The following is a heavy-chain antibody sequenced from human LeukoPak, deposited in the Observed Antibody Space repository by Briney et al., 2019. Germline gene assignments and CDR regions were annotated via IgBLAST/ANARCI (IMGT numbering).Heavy chain of an antibody. CDR2: ISSSSSYT. CDR3: ARFYYGSGSYYRYFDY. J-gene: IGHJ4*02. Sequence: GGSLRLSCAASGFTFSDYYMSWIRQAPGKGLEWVSYISSSSSYTNYADSVKGRFTISRDNAKNSLYLQMNSLRAEDTAVYYCARFYYGSGSYYRYFDYWGQGTLGTVSS. D-gene: IGHD3-10*01. V-gene: IGHV3-11*03. CDR1: GFTFSDYY.